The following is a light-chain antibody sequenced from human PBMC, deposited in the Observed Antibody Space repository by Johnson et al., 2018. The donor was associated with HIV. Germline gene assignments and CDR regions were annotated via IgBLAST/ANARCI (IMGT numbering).Light chain of an antibody. CDR3: GTWDSSLSAAYV. J-gene: IGLJ1*01. CDR1: SSNIGNNY. CDR2: DNN. V-gene: IGLV1-51*01. Sequence: QSVLTQSPSVSAAPGQKVTISCSGSSSNIGNNYVSWYQQLPGTAPKLLIYDNNKRPSGIPDRFSGSKSGTSATLGITGLPTGDEADYYCGTWDSSLSAAYVFGTGTKVTVL.